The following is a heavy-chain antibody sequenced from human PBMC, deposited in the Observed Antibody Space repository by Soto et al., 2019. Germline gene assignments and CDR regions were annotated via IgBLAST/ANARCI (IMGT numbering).Heavy chain of an antibody. CDR1: GGSISSYY. Sequence: PSETLSLTCTVSGGSISSYYWSWIRQPPGKGLEWIGYIYYSGSTNYNPSLKSRVTISVDTSKNQFSLKLSSVTAADTAVYYCASARYCSGGSCYLDYWGQGTLVTVSS. V-gene: IGHV4-59*01. CDR2: IYYSGST. J-gene: IGHJ4*02. CDR3: ASARYCSGGSCYLDY. D-gene: IGHD2-15*01.